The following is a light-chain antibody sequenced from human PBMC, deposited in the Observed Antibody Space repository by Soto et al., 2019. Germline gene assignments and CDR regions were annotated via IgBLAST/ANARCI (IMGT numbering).Light chain of an antibody. J-gene: IGKJ5*01. CDR3: QQRRSWPPTIT. CDR1: QSISRW. CDR2: DAS. V-gene: IGKV1-5*01. Sequence: DIQMTQSPSTLSASVGDRVTITCRASQSISRWLAWYQQKPGKAPKLLIYDASSLESGVPSRFSGSGSGTDFTLTISSLEPEDFAVYYCQQRRSWPPTITFGQGTRLEIK.